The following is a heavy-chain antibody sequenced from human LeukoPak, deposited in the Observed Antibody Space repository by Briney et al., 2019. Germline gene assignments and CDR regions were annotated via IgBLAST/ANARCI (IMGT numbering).Heavy chain of an antibody. D-gene: IGHD6-13*01. CDR2: INHSGST. CDR3: ARGHSDSGYSSSWFIAYYYYYMDV. V-gene: IGHV4-34*01. CDR1: GGSFSGYY. J-gene: IGHJ6*03. Sequence: SETLSLTCAVYGGSFSGYYWSWIRQPPGKWLEWIGEINHSGSTNYNPSLKSRVTISVDTSKNQFSLKLSSVTAADTAVYYCARGHSDSGYSSSWFIAYYYYYMDVWGKGTTVTVSS.